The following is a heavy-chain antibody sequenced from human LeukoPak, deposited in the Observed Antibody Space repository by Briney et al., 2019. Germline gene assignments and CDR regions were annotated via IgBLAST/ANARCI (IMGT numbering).Heavy chain of an antibody. J-gene: IGHJ3*02. CDR1: GDSISSGNVY. CDR3: ASQSRIQAAAGSFDI. D-gene: IGHD6-13*01. Sequence: PSETLSLTCTVSGDSISSGNVYWNWIRQPAGKGLEWIGRIYTSGSTNYNPSLKSRVTILGDTSKNQFSLKLNSVTAADTAVYYCASQSRIQAAAGSFDIWGQGTMVTVSS. CDR2: IYTSGST. V-gene: IGHV4-61*02.